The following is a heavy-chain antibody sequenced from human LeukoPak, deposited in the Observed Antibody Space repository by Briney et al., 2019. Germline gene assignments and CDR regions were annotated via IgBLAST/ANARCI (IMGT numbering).Heavy chain of an antibody. J-gene: IGHJ4*02. V-gene: IGHV1-2*02. CDR2: INPNTGDT. CDR1: GYTFTGYY. Sequence: ASVKVSCKASGYTFTGYYMHWVRQAPGQGLEWMGWINPNTGDTHYAQKFQGRVTLTRDTSITTVYMELSRLTSDDTAVFYCAVAPGDYWGQGTLVTVSS. CDR3: AVAPGDY. D-gene: IGHD2-21*01.